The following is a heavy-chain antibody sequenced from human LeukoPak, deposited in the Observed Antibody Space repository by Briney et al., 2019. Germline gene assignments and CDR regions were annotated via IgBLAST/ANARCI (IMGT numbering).Heavy chain of an antibody. Sequence: GSLRLSCAASGFTFDDYGMSWVRQAPGKGLEWVSGINWNGGSTGYADSVKGRFTISRDNAKNSLYLQMNSLRAEDTALYYCANIWFGELTPDYWGQGTLVTVSP. V-gene: IGHV3-20*04. CDR3: ANIWFGELTPDY. CDR1: GFTFDDYG. D-gene: IGHD3-10*01. J-gene: IGHJ4*02. CDR2: INWNGGST.